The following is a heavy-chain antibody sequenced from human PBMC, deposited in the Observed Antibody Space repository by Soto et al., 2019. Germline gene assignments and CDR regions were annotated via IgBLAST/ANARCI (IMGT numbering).Heavy chain of an antibody. Sequence: ASVKVSCKASGYTFTSYAMHWVRQAPGQRLEWMGWINAGNGNTKYSQKFQGRVTITRDTSASTAYMELSSLRSEDTAVYYCARDQGILKDIVVVPAAMIFHYYYGMDVWGQGTTVTVSS. J-gene: IGHJ6*02. CDR1: GYTFTSYA. V-gene: IGHV1-3*01. D-gene: IGHD2-2*01. CDR3: ARDQGILKDIVVVPAAMIFHYYYGMDV. CDR2: INAGNGNT.